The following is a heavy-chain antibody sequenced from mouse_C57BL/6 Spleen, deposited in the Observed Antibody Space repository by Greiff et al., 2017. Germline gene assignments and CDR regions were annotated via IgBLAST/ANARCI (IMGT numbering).Heavy chain of an antibody. D-gene: IGHD1-1*01. Sequence: QVQLQQPGAELVKPGASVKLSCKASGYTFTSYWMQWVKQRPGQGLEWIGEIDPSDSYTNYNQKFQGKATLTVDTSSSTAYMQLSSLTSEDSAVYYCARREITTVVAGDYWGQGTTLTVSS. CDR2: IDPSDSYT. CDR1: GYTFTSYW. J-gene: IGHJ2*01. V-gene: IGHV1-50*01. CDR3: ARREITTVVAGDY.